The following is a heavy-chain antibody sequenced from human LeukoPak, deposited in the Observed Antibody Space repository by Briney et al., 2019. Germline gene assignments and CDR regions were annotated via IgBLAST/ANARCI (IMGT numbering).Heavy chain of an antibody. CDR1: GGTFSSYA. J-gene: IGHJ1*01. CDR2: IIPIFGTA. D-gene: IGHD2-21*02. Sequence: SVKVSCKASGGTFSSYAISWVRQAPGQGLEWMGGIIPIFGTANYAQKFQGRVTITADETTSTAYMELSSLRSEDTAVYYCATKAHCGGDCYSAEYFQHWGQGTLVTVSS. V-gene: IGHV1-69*01. CDR3: ATKAHCGGDCYSAEYFQH.